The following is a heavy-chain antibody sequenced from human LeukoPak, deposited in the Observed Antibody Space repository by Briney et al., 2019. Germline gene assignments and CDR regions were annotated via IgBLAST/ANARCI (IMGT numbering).Heavy chain of an antibody. V-gene: IGHV3-7*01. Sequence: GGSLRLSCAASGFTYSSYWMSWVHQAPGKELEWVANIKQDGSEKYYVDSVKGRFTISRDNAKNSLYLQMNSLRAEDTAVYYCAREGITAMVSSFDYWGQGTLVTVSS. CDR2: IKQDGSEK. CDR1: GFTYSSYW. CDR3: AREGITAMVSSFDY. D-gene: IGHD5-18*01. J-gene: IGHJ4*02.